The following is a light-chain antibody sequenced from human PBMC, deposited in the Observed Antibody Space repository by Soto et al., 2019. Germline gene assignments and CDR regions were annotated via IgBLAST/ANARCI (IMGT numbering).Light chain of an antibody. CDR2: KAS. V-gene: IGKV1-5*03. Sequence: IQMTQSPSSLSGSVGDRVTMACRASQTITSWLAWYQQKPGKAPKLLIYKASTLKSGVPSRFSGSGSGTEFTLTISSLQPDDFATYYCQHYNSYSEAFGQGTMVDIK. CDR3: QHYNSYSEA. J-gene: IGKJ1*01. CDR1: QTITSW.